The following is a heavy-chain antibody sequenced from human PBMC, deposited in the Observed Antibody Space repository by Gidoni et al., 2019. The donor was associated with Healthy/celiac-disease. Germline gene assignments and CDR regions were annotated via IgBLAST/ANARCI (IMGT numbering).Heavy chain of an antibody. CDR3: AKSDIIAVAGTRSL. V-gene: IGHV3-23*01. J-gene: IGHJ4*02. CDR2: ISGSGGST. Sequence: EVQLLESGGGLVQPGGSLRLSFAASVFTFSSYAMSWVRQAPGQGLEWVSAISGSGGSTYCADSVKGRFTISRDNSKNTLYLQMNSLRAEDTAVYYCAKSDIIAVAGTRSLWGQGTLVTVSS. D-gene: IGHD6-19*01. CDR1: VFTFSSYA.